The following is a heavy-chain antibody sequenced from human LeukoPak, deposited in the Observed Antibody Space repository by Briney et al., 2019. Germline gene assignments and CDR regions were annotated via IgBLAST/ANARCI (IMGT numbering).Heavy chain of an antibody. CDR2: ITSSGDTT. Sequence: GGSLRLSCAASGFTFYNYAMNWVRQAPGKGLEWVSSITSSGDTTHYADSVRGRFTISRDNSRNTLSLQMTSLRAEDTAVYYCAKGVLSGMRYYYGMDVWGKGTTVTVSS. D-gene: IGHD3-10*01. V-gene: IGHV3-23*01. CDR1: GFTFYNYA. J-gene: IGHJ6*04. CDR3: AKGVLSGMRYYYGMDV.